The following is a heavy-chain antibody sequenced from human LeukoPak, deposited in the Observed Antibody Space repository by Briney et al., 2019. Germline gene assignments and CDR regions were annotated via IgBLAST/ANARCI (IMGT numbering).Heavy chain of an antibody. CDR1: GGSISNSGYY. J-gene: IGHJ4*02. V-gene: IGHV4-39*01. D-gene: IGHD6-19*01. CDR3: ARHVAETLLSYFDY. Sequence: PSETLSLTCTVSGGSISNSGYYWGWIRQPPGEGLEWIGSIYYSGSTYYNPSLKSRVTISVDTSKNQFSLKLSSVTAADTAVYYCARHVAETLLSYFDYWGQGTLVTVSS. CDR2: IYYSGST.